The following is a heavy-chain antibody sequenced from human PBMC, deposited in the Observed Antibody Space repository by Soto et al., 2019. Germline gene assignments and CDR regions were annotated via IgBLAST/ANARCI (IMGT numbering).Heavy chain of an antibody. Sequence: VQLVESGGGVVQPGRSLRLSCAASGFTFSSYAMHWVRQAPGKGLEWVAVISYDGSNKYYADSVKGRFTISRDNSKNTLYLQMNSLRAEDTAVYYCARGSKMGYSSSWYFYWGQGTLVTVSS. J-gene: IGHJ4*02. V-gene: IGHV3-30-3*01. CDR3: ARGSKMGYSSSWYFY. D-gene: IGHD6-13*01. CDR2: ISYDGSNK. CDR1: GFTFSSYA.